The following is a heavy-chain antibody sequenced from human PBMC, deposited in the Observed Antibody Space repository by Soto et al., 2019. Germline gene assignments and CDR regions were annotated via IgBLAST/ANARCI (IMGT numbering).Heavy chain of an antibody. CDR3: ARVATRLQSMEVLEY. V-gene: IGHV3-30*03. J-gene: IGHJ4*02. Sequence: QVQVVESGGGVVQPGTSLRLSCKASGFIFRDYLIHWVRQAPGKGLEWLAVLSFDGTAEYYAASTRGRFTISRDIPKSTTYLVINNVRREDTAMYYCARVATRLQSMEVLEYWGQGTLVTVPS. CDR2: LSFDGTAE. D-gene: IGHD2-21*02. CDR1: GFIFRDYL.